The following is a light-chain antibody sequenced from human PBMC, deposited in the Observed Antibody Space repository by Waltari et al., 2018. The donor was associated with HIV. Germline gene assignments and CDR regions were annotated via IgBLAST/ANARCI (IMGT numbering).Light chain of an antibody. CDR2: RDY. Sequence: QSVLTQPPSTSGTPGQRVTISCSGSSSNLGSHYVYWYRQLPGTAPKIVLYRDYQRPSGVPVRFSGSKSGTSASLAISGLRSEDEADYFCATWDDSLSGSVFGGGTKLTVL. CDR3: ATWDDSLSGSV. J-gene: IGLJ3*02. V-gene: IGLV1-47*01. CDR1: SSNLGSHY.